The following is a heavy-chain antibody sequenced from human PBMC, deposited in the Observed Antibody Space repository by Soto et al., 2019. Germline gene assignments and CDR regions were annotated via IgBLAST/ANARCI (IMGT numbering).Heavy chain of an antibody. CDR2: IYYRGNT. Sequence: QVQLEESGPGLLKPSETLSLTCTVSGGSIISHYWSWVRQDPGKGLEWIGCIYYRGNTFYNPSLKSRGTISVDTSNNQFSLKLDSVTPADTAVYYCARDGREASGIDVWGQGTAVTVSS. V-gene: IGHV4-59*11. CDR3: ARDGREASGIDV. J-gene: IGHJ6*02. CDR1: GGSIISHY. D-gene: IGHD1-26*01.